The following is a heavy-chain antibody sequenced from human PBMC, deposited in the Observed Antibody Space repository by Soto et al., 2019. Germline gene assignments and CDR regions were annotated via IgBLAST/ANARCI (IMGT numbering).Heavy chain of an antibody. CDR3: ARDRAGQQLVDAFDI. V-gene: IGHV1-18*04. Sequence: ASVKVSCKASGYTFTSYGISWVRQAPGQGREWMGWISAYNGNTNYAQKLQGRVTMTTDTSTSTAYMELRSLRSDDTAVYYCARDRAGQQLVDAFDIWGQGTMVTVSS. J-gene: IGHJ3*02. D-gene: IGHD6-13*01. CDR2: ISAYNGNT. CDR1: GYTFTSYG.